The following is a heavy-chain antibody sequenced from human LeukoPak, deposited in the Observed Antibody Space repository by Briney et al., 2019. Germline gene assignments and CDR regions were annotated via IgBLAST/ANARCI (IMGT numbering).Heavy chain of an antibody. CDR2: IYYSGST. D-gene: IGHD6-25*01. Sequence: PSETLSLTCTVSGGSISSSSYYWGWIRQPPGKGLEWIGSIYYSGSTNYNPSLKSRVTISVDTSKNQFSLKLSSVTAADTAVYYCARVGSGSPSDYYYYMDVWGKGTTVTVSS. V-gene: IGHV4-39*07. CDR3: ARVGSGSPSDYYYYMDV. J-gene: IGHJ6*03. CDR1: GGSISSSSYY.